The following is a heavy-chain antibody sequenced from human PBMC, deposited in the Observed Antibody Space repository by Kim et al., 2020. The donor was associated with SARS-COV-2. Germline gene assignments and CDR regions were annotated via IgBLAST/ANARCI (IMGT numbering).Heavy chain of an antibody. CDR3: ARGIYCSSSSCPYNACDI. Sequence: SETLSLTCAVYGGSFSGYYWSWIRQPPGKGLEWIGEINHSGSSNYDSSLKSRVTISGDTSKNQFSLKLSSVTAADTAVYHCARGIYCSSSSCPYNACDIWAQDKRVPVSS. D-gene: IGHD2-2*01. J-gene: IGHJ3*02. V-gene: IGHV4-34*01. CDR2: INHSGSS. CDR1: GGSFSGYY.